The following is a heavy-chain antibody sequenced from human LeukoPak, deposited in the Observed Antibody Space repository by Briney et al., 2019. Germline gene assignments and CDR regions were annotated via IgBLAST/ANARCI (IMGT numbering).Heavy chain of an antibody. CDR2: IKQDGSEK. D-gene: IGHD5-12*01. Sequence: GGSLRLSCAASGFTFSSYWMSWVRQAPGKGLEWVANIKQDGSEKYYVDSVKGGFTISRENAKNSLYLQMNSLRAEDTAVYYCARSSGRDGYNYPYYYGMDVWGQGTTVTVSS. CDR1: GFTFSSYW. J-gene: IGHJ6*02. V-gene: IGHV3-7*01. CDR3: ARSSGRDGYNYPYYYGMDV.